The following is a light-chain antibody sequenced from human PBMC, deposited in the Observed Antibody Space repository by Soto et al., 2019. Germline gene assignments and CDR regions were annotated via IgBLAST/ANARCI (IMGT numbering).Light chain of an antibody. V-gene: IGKV3-20*01. CDR3: QQYGSSPRT. CDR2: DAS. J-gene: IGKJ1*01. Sequence: SQSPGTLSLSPVERATLSFRASQSLSSSQLAWYQQKPGQAPRLLIHDASSRATGISDRFTGSGSGTDFTLTITTLEPEDFAVYYCQQYGSSPRTFGLGTKVDIK. CDR1: QSLSSSQ.